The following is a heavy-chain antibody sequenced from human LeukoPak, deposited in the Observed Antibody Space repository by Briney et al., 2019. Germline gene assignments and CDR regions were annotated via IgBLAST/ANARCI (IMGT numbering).Heavy chain of an antibody. CDR3: VYSSNQNFDY. Sequence: ASVKVSCKASGYTFTSYGISWVRQAPGQGLEWMGWISAYNGNTNYAQKLQGRVTMTTDTSTSTAYMELRSLRSDDTAVYYCVYSSNQNFDYWDQGTLVTVSS. J-gene: IGHJ4*02. V-gene: IGHV1-18*01. D-gene: IGHD6-13*01. CDR2: ISAYNGNT. CDR1: GYTFTSYG.